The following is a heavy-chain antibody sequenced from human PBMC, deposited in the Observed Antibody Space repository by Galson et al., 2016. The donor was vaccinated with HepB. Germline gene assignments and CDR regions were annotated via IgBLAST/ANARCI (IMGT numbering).Heavy chain of an antibody. Sequence: SLRLSCAASEFSFSSYAMHWVRQAPGKGLEWVAVISDDGTNTFYGDAVKGRFTISRDNSRNTLYLQMNRVRPEDTGVYYCARDRQWLVTFDYWGLGTLVTVSS. CDR3: ARDRQWLVTFDY. D-gene: IGHD6-19*01. CDR1: EFSFSSYA. CDR2: ISDDGTNT. J-gene: IGHJ4*02. V-gene: IGHV3-30*03.